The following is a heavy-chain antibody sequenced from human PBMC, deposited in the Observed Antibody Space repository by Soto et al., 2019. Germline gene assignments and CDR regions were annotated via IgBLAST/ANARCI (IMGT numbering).Heavy chain of an antibody. Sequence: QVQLVESGGGLVKPGGSLRLSCAASGFIFSDYYISWVRQAPGRGLECLSYIAPSTGYLNYADSVKGRFTISRDNVKKSLFLQMDSLRADDTAVYYCARGASGLGRDYFDYWGQGTLVTVSS. CDR1: GFIFSDYY. CDR3: ARGASGLGRDYFDY. D-gene: IGHD3-10*01. J-gene: IGHJ4*02. CDR2: IAPSTGYL. V-gene: IGHV3-11*06.